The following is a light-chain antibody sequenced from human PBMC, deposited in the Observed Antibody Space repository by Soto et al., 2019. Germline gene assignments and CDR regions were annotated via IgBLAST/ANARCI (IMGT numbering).Light chain of an antibody. CDR1: QSVVTNY. CDR2: GAL. J-gene: IGKJ1*01. V-gene: IGKV3-20*01. CDR3: QYYDESIWT. Sequence: EVVLTQSPGTLSVSPGEGATLTCRASQSVVTNYLAWYQQKYGQSPRLLIYGALYRAPGIPDRFSGSGSGTDFSLSISRLEPEDFAVYYCQYYDESIWTFGQGTKVEVK.